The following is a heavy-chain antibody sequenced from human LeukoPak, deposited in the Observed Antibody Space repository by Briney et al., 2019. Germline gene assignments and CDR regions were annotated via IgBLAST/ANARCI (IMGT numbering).Heavy chain of an antibody. V-gene: IGHV4-39*01. CDR3: ARPTAWREPAVPYWYFDL. J-gene: IGHJ2*01. CDR2: IYYSGST. Sequence: PSETLSLTCTVSGGSISSSSYYWGWIRQPPGKGLEWIGSIYYSGSTYYNPSLKSRVTISVDTSKNQFSLKLSSVTAADTAVYYCARPTAWREPAVPYWYFDLWGRGTLVTVSS. CDR1: GGSISSSSYY. D-gene: IGHD2-2*01.